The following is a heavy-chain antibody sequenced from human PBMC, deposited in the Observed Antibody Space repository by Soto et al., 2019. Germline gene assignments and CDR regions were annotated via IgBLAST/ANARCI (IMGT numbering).Heavy chain of an antibody. CDR3: ARGEQQLVLRYFDY. J-gene: IGHJ4*02. D-gene: IGHD6-13*01. CDR2: INHSGST. V-gene: IGHV4-34*01. CDR1: GGSFSGYY. Sequence: PSETLSLTCAVYGGSFSGYYWSWIRQPPGKGLEWIGEINHSGSTNYNPSLKSRVTISVDTSKNQFSLKLSSVTAADTAVYYCARGEQQLVLRYFDYWGQGTLVTVSS.